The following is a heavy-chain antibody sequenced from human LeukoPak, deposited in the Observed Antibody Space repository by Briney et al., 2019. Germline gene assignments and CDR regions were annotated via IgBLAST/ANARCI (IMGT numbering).Heavy chain of an antibody. J-gene: IGHJ4*02. CDR2: ISSGGSYK. CDR3: ATLEYAILY. CDR1: GFTFSSYN. Sequence: GGSLRLSCAASGFTFSSYNMNWVRQAPGKGLEWVSSISSGGSYKYYADSVKGRFTISRDNAKNSLYLQMNSLRAEDTAVYYCATLEYAILYWGQGTLVTVSP. V-gene: IGHV3-21*01. D-gene: IGHD2-21*01.